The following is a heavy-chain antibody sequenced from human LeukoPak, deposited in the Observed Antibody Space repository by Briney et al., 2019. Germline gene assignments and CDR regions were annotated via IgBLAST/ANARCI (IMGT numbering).Heavy chain of an antibody. V-gene: IGHV3-21*01. CDR2: ISTSSSYI. CDR1: GFTFSRYS. CDR3: ARGSANSGSYYDYFDY. D-gene: IGHD1-26*01. Sequence: GGSLRLFCAAAGFTFSRYSMNWVRQAPGKGLEWVSPISTSSSYIYYADSVKGRFTIYRDNDRNSLFLKLDSLRAEDTAVYYCARGSANSGSYYDYFDYWGQGALVTVSS. J-gene: IGHJ4*02.